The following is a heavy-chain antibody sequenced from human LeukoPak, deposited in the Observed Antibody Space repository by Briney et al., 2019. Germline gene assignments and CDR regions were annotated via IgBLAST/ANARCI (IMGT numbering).Heavy chain of an antibody. CDR1: GYTFTGYY. J-gene: IGHJ4*02. D-gene: IGHD6-19*01. CDR3: ASYISGWGYYFDY. CDR2: INPNSGGT. V-gene: IGHV1-2*02. Sequence: GASVKVSCKASGYTFTGYYMHWVRQAPGQGLEWMGWINPNSGGTNYAQKFQGRVTTTRDTSISTAYMELSRLRSDDTAVYYCASYISGWGYYFDYWGQGTLVTVSS.